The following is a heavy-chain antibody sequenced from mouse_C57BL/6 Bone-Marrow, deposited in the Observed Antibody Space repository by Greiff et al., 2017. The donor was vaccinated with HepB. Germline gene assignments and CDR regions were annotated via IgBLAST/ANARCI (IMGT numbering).Heavy chain of an antibody. D-gene: IGHD1-1*01. J-gene: IGHJ1*03. CDR1: GFTFSDYG. CDR3: ARPDYYGSHWYFDV. CDR2: ISSGSSTI. Sequence: EVQLQQSGGGLVKPGGSLKLSCAASGFTFSDYGMHWVRQAPEKGLEWVAYISSGSSTIYYADTVKGRFTISRDNAKNTLFLQMTSLRSEDTAMYYCARPDYYGSHWYFDVWGTGTTVTVSS. V-gene: IGHV5-17*01.